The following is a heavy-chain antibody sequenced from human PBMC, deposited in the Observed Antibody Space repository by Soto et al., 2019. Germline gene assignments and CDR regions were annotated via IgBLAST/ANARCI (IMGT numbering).Heavy chain of an antibody. J-gene: IGHJ6*02. Sequence: XESLSLFFAASGLIFSSYCMSWFRQAPGKGLEWVADMNQDGGEKYYVDSVKGRFSISRDNAKTSLYLQMNSLRVEDTAVYYCARLDCSHSNCYNLYYGRDVWGQGTTVTVSS. CDR1: GLIFSSYC. V-gene: IGHV3-7*01. CDR2: MNQDGGEK. CDR3: ARLDCSHSNCYNLYYGRDV. D-gene: IGHD2-2*02.